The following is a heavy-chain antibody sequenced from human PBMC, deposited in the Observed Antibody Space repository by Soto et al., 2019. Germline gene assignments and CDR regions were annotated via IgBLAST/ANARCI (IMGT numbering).Heavy chain of an antibody. V-gene: IGHV3-30*18. Sequence: GGSLRLSCAASGFTFSSYGMHWVRQAPGKGLEWVAVISYDGSNKYYADSVKGRFTISRDNSKSTLYLQMNSLRAEDTAVYYCAKDRQRWLQHPRVPLDYWGQGTLVTVSS. CDR2: ISYDGSNK. J-gene: IGHJ4*02. CDR3: AKDRQRWLQHPRVPLDY. D-gene: IGHD5-12*01. CDR1: GFTFSSYG.